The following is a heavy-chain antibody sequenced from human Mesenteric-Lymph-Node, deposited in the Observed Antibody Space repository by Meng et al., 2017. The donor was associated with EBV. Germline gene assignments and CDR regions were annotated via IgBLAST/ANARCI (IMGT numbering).Heavy chain of an antibody. CDR3: ARGAYEGSGSKFAD. V-gene: IGHV4-30-4*01. CDR1: GGSISSGGYY. D-gene: IGHD3-10*01. J-gene: IGHJ4*02. Sequence: QVPLQESGPGPVKPSQTLSLTCAVSGGSISSGGYYWTWIRQPPGKGLEWIGYMYSSGSTYYNPSLESRFAMSLDTYKNQFSLRLTSVTAADTALYYCARGAYEGSGSKFADWGQGTLVTVSS. CDR2: MYSSGST.